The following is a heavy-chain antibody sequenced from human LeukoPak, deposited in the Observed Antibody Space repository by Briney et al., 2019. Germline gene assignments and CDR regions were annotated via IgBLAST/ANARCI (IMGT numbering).Heavy chain of an antibody. CDR2: ITTYNGDQ. J-gene: IGHJ4*02. Sequence: ASVKVSCKASGYTLSEYGISWVRRAPGQGLEWVGWITTYNGDQKYSQKFQGRVTMTTDKSTSTYYMELRSLRSDDTAVYYCARDCSNGVCFPRDYWGQGTLVTLST. D-gene: IGHD2-8*01. CDR1: GYTLSEYG. V-gene: IGHV1-18*01. CDR3: ARDCSNGVCFPRDY.